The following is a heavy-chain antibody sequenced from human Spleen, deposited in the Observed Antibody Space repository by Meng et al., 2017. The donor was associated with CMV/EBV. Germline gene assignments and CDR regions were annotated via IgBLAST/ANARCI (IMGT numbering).Heavy chain of an antibody. CDR2: ISSSSSYI. CDR3: TRSSGYSYGTRDYYYFGMDV. Sequence: GGSLRLSCLASGFTFSTYSMNWVRQAPGKGLEWVSSISSSSSYIYYADAVKGRFTISRDNAKNSLYLQMNSLRVEDTAVYYCTRSSGYSYGTRDYYYFGMDVWGQGTTVTVSS. D-gene: IGHD5-18*01. CDR1: GFTFSTYS. J-gene: IGHJ6*02. V-gene: IGHV3-21*04.